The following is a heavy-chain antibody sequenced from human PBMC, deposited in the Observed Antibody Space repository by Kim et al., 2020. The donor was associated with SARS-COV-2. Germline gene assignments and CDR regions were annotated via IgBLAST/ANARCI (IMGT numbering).Heavy chain of an antibody. CDR3: ARSRGSSLHYDFWSGYYLYFDY. V-gene: IGHV3-11*01. CDR1: GFTFSDYY. D-gene: IGHD3-3*01. J-gene: IGHJ4*02. CDR2: ISSSGSTI. Sequence: GGSLRLSCAASGFTFSDYYMSWIRQAPGKGLEWVSYISSSGSTIYYADSVKGRFTISRDNAKNSLYLQMNSLRAEDTAVYYCARSRGSSLHYDFWSGYYLYFDYWGQGTLVTVSS.